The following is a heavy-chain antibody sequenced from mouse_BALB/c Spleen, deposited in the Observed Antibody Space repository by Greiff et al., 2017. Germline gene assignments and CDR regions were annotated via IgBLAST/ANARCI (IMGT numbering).Heavy chain of an antibody. Sequence: SGAELVKPGASVKMSCKASGYTFTSYNMHWVKQTPGQGLEWIGAIYPGNGDTSYNQKFKGKATLTADKSSSTAYMQLSSLTSEDSAVYYCARGGLRPLYAMDYWGQGTSVTVSS. V-gene: IGHV1-12*01. CDR1: GYTFTSYN. CDR3: ARGGLRPLYAMDY. D-gene: IGHD2-4*01. CDR2: IYPGNGDT. J-gene: IGHJ4*01.